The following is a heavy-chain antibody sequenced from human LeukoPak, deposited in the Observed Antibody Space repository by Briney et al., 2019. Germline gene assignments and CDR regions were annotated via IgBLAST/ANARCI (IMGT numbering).Heavy chain of an antibody. CDR1: GGSISSGGYS. CDR2: IYHSGST. J-gene: IGHJ5*02. CDR3: ARGVSPSSYYYGSGSLVWFDP. D-gene: IGHD3-10*01. V-gene: IGHV4-30-2*01. Sequence: SQTLSLTCAVSGGSISSGGYSWSWIRQPPGKGLERIGYIYHSGSTYYNPSLKSRVTISVDRSKNQFSLKLSSVTAADTAVYYCARGVSPSSYYYGSGSLVWFDPWGQGTLVTVSS.